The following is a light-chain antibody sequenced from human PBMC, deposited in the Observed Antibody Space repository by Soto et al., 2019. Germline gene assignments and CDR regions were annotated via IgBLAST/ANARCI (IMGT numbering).Light chain of an antibody. Sequence: EIVLTQSPATLSLSPGERATLSCRASQSISLAIAWYQHTPGQAPRLLIFDASKRATGIPARFRGSGSGTDFTLSISSLEPEDFAVYYCQQRTDRPPWTFGQGTKVESK. CDR3: QQRTDRPPWT. CDR2: DAS. J-gene: IGKJ1*01. CDR1: QSISLA. V-gene: IGKV3-11*01.